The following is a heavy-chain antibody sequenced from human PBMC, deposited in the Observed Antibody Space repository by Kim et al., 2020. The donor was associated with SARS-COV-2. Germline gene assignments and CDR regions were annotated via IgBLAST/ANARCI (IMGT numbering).Heavy chain of an antibody. CDR1: GFTFNTYG. Sequence: GGSLRLSCAASGFTFNTYGMHWVRQAPGKGLEWVAVISYDGSNKYYADSVKGRFTISRDNSKNTLYLQMNSLRIEDTAVYYCAKSFSGCYFGYGYGGQRNLVT. V-gene: IGHV3-30*18. J-gene: IGHJ4*02. D-gene: IGHD1-26*01. CDR2: ISYDGSNK. CDR3: AKSFSGCYFGYGY.